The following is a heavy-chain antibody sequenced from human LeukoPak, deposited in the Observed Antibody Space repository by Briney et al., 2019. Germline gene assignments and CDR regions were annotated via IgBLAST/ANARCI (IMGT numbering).Heavy chain of an antibody. Sequence: ASVKVSCKASGDTFSSYVISWVRQAPGQGLEWMGGINPVFDTAHYAQKFQDRVTITADESTSTAYMELSSLRSEDTAVYYCAKTFLTAYDTYFYYYGLDVWGQGTPVTVSS. CDR1: GDTFSSYV. CDR2: INPVFDTA. CDR3: AKTFLTAYDTYFYYYGLDV. J-gene: IGHJ6*02. V-gene: IGHV1-69*13. D-gene: IGHD3-9*01.